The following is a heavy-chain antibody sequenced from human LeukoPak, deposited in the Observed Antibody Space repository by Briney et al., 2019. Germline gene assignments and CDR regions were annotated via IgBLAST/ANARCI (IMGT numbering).Heavy chain of an antibody. J-gene: IGHJ4*02. CDR1: DTSISTYY. CDR2: IYTSGTT. Sequence: PSETLSLTCSVSDTSISTYYWSWIRQPAGKGLEWIGHIYTSGTTNYNPSLKSRVTMSIDTSKNQFSLKLSSVTAADTAIYYCARDAKYYYGSRTYFFFEYWGQGTLLSVSS. V-gene: IGHV4-4*07. CDR3: ARDAKYYYGSRTYFFFEY. D-gene: IGHD3-10*01.